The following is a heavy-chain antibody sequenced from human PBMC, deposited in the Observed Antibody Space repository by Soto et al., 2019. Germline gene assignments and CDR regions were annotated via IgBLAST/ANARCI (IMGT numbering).Heavy chain of an antibody. CDR2: ISYDGSNK. D-gene: IGHD3-22*01. V-gene: IGHV3-30*18. CDR3: AKPADYYDSSGSAGYFQH. Sequence: QVQLVESGGGVVQPGRSLRLSCAASGFTFSSYGMHWVRQAPGKGLEWVAVISYDGSNKYYADSVKGRFTISRDNSKNTLYLQMNSLRAEDTAVYYCAKPADYYDSSGSAGYFQHWGQGTLVTVSS. CDR1: GFTFSSYG. J-gene: IGHJ1*01.